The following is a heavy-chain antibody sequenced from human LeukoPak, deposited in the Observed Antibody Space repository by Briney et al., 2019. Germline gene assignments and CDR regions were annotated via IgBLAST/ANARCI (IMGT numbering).Heavy chain of an antibody. CDR3: ARRSVAGSLDY. CDR1: GFTFSTYW. Sequence: GSLRLSCAASGFTFSTYWMSWVRQAPGKGLEWVANTKEDGGEKYYVDSVKGRFTISRDNAENSLYLQMNSLRAEDTAVYYCARRSVAGSLDYWGQGTLVIVSS. V-gene: IGHV3-7*01. J-gene: IGHJ4*02. CDR2: TKEDGGEK. D-gene: IGHD6-19*01.